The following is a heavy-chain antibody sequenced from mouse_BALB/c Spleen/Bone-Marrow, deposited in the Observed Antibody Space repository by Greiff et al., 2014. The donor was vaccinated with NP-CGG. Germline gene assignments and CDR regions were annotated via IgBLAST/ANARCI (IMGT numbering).Heavy chain of an antibody. V-gene: IGHV3-5*02. CDR2: IYYSGTI. D-gene: IGHD2-1*01. J-gene: IGHJ2*01. CDR1: GISITTGNYR. CDR3: ARYGNYFDY. Sequence: EVQLQQSGPGLVKPSQTVSLTCTVTGISITTGNYRWSWIRQFPGNKLEWIGYIYYSGTITYNPSLTSRTTITRDTSKNQFFLEMNSLTAEDTATYYCARYGNYFDYWGQGTALTVSS.